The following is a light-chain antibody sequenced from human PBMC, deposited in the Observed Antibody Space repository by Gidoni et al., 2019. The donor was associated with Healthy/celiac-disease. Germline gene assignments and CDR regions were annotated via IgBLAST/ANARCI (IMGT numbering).Light chain of an antibody. V-gene: IGKV1-5*01. CDR1: QSISSW. Sequence: DIQMTQSPSTLSASVGDRVTISCRASQSISSWLAWYQQKPGKAPKLPIYDASSLESGVPSRFGGSGSGTEFTLTISSLQPDDFATYYCQQYKSYPPTWTFGQGTKVEIK. CDR2: DAS. CDR3: QQYKSYPPTWT. J-gene: IGKJ1*01.